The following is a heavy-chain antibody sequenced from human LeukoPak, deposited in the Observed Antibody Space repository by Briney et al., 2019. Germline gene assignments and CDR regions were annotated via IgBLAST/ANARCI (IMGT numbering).Heavy chain of an antibody. V-gene: IGHV4-59*01. D-gene: IGHD2-15*01. Sequence: SETLSLTCTVSGGSISSSYWSWIRQPPGKGLEWICYIYNSGSTNYNPALKGRVAISVDTSKNKFSLKLSSVTAADTAVYCCARDHGYCSGGSCYGTRFDPWGQGTLVTVSS. CDR2: IYNSGST. CDR3: ARDHGYCSGGSCYGTRFDP. J-gene: IGHJ5*02. CDR1: GGSISSSY.